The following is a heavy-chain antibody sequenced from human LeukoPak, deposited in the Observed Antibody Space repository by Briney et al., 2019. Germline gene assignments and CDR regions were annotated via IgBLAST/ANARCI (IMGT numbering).Heavy chain of an antibody. J-gene: IGHJ4*02. Sequence: GASEKVSCKASRYIFTDYAIQWVRQAPGQGLEWMGWINAGNGKTKYSQKFQGRVTITRDTSASTAYMELSGLRSEDTAVYYCARARWTSTVTTYYLDYWGQGTLVTVSS. CDR3: ARARWTSTVTTYYLDY. CDR2: INAGNGKT. CDR1: RYIFTDYA. D-gene: IGHD4-17*01. V-gene: IGHV1-3*01.